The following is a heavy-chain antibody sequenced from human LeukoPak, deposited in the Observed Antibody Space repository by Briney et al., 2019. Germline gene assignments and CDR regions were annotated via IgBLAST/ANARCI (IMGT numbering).Heavy chain of an antibody. CDR1: GFTFSSYG. CDR2: IWYDGSNK. D-gene: IGHD3-3*01. J-gene: IGHJ4*02. Sequence: PGRSLRLSCAASGFTFSSYGMPWVRQAPGKGLEWVGFIWYDGSNKYYADSVKGRFTISRDNSKNTLYLQMNSLRAEDTAVYYCARGRRITIFGVVTNYFDYWGQGTLVTVSS. CDR3: ARGRRITIFGVVTNYFDY. V-gene: IGHV3-33*01.